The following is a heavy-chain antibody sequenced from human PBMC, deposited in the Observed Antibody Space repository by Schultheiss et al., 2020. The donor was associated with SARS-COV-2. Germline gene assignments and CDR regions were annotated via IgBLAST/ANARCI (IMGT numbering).Heavy chain of an antibody. J-gene: IGHJ3*02. CDR1: GFNFATYS. V-gene: IGHV3-23*01. CDR2: ISGSGGST. Sequence: GGSLRLSCAASGFNFATYSINWVRQAPGKGLEWVSAISGSGGSTYYADSVKGRFTISRDNSKNTLYLQMNSLRAEDTAVYYCAKDYYDSSGYPDAFDIWGQGTMVTVSS. CDR3: AKDYYDSSGYPDAFDI. D-gene: IGHD3-22*01.